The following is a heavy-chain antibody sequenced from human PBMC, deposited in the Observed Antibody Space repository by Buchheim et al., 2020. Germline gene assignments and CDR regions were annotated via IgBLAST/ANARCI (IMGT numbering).Heavy chain of an antibody. J-gene: IGHJ4*02. CDR1: GFIFSSYS. V-gene: IGHV3-48*01. Sequence: EVQLVESGGGLIQPGGSLRLSCAASGFIFSSYSMNWVRQAPGKGLEWVLYISSSSSAVYYADYVKGRFTISRDNAKNSLYLQMNSLRVEDTAVYYCARGVPHYDSSGYYQFDYWGQGTL. D-gene: IGHD3-22*01. CDR3: ARGVPHYDSSGYYQFDY. CDR2: ISSSSSAV.